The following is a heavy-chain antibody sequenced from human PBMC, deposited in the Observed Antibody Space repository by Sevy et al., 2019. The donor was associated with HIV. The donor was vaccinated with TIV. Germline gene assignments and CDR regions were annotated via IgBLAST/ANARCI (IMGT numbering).Heavy chain of an antibody. CDR1: GFTFSSYG. J-gene: IGHJ4*02. CDR2: ISYDGSNK. CDR3: AYIGY. Sequence: GESLKISCAASGFTFSSYGMHWVRQAPGKGLEWVAVISYDGSNKYYADSVKGRFTISRDNSKNTLYLQMNSLRAEDTAVYYCAYIGYWGQGTLVTVSS. D-gene: IGHD5-12*01. V-gene: IGHV3-30*03.